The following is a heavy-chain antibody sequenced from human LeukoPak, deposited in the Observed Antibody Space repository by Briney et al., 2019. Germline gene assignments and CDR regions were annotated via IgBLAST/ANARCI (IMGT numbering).Heavy chain of an antibody. J-gene: IGHJ3*02. D-gene: IGHD1-1*01. CDR1: GYTFTGYY. CDR3: ARVSRVQLEYYAFDI. V-gene: IGHV1-2*02. CDR2: INPNSGGT. Sequence: GASVKVSCKASGYTFTGYYMHWVRQAPGQGLEWMGWINPNSGGTNYAQKFQGRVTMTRDTSISTAYMELSRLRSDDTAVYYCARVSRVQLEYYAFDIWGQGTMVTVSS.